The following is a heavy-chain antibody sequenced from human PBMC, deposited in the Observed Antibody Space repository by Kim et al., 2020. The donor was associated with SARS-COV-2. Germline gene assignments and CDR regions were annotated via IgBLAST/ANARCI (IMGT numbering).Heavy chain of an antibody. D-gene: IGHD2-15*01. V-gene: IGHV3-23*01. CDR3: AKKRGVGYCSGGSCYSLDY. Sequence: GRFTISRDNAKNSLYLQMNSLGAEDTAVYYCAKKRGVGYCSGGSCYSLDYWGQGTLVTVSS. J-gene: IGHJ4*02.